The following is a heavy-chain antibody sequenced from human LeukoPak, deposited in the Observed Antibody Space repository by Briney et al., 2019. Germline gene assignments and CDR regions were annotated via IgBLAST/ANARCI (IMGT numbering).Heavy chain of an antibody. J-gene: IGHJ4*02. D-gene: IGHD5-18*01. CDR2: IYHSGST. V-gene: IGHV4-4*02. CDR1: GGPISSSNW. Sequence: SETLSLTCAVSGGPISSSNWWSWVRQPPGKGLEWIGEIYHSGSTHYNPSLKSRVTISVDKSKNPFSLKLSSVTAADTAVYYCARKGIQLWAGFDYWGQGTLVTVSS. CDR3: ARKGIQLWAGFDY.